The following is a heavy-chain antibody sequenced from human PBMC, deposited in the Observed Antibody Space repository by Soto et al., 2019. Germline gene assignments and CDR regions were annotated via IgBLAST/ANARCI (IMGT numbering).Heavy chain of an antibody. Sequence: QLQLQESGPGLVKPSGTLSLTCGVSGGSITNTNWWTWVRQPPGKGLEWIGEIYHSGSTNYNPSLKSRVTISVDKSKDHFSLELNSVTAADAAVYFCAGRGAMTGTFDYWGQGALVTVSS. J-gene: IGHJ4*02. V-gene: IGHV4-4*02. D-gene: IGHD6-19*01. CDR3: AGRGAMTGTFDY. CDR2: IYHSGST. CDR1: GGSITNTNW.